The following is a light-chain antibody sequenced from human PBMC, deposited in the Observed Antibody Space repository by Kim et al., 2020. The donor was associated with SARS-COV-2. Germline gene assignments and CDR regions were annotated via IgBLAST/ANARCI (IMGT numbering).Light chain of an antibody. CDR1: QSLLYSSNNKNS. V-gene: IGKV4-1*01. Sequence: DIVMTQSPDSLAVSLGERATINCKSSQSLLYSSNNKNSLAWYQQKPGQPPKLLIYWASTRESGVPDRFSGSGSGTDFTLTISSLQAEDVAVYYCQQYYSAVTFGQGTKLEIK. J-gene: IGKJ2*01. CDR3: QQYYSAVT. CDR2: WAS.